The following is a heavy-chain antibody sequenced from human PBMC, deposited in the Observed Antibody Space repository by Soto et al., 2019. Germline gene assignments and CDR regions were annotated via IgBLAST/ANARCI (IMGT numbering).Heavy chain of an antibody. CDR1: GFPFSSYA. CDR2: ISGSGGST. CDR3: AKTLYYYDSSGQPPYYFDY. Sequence: GGSLRLSCAASGFPFSSYAMSWVRQAPGKGLEWVSAISGSGGSTYYADSVKGRFTISRDNSKNTLYLQMNSLRAEDTAVYYCAKTLYYYDSSGQPPYYFDYWGQGTLVTVSS. V-gene: IGHV3-23*01. J-gene: IGHJ4*02. D-gene: IGHD3-22*01.